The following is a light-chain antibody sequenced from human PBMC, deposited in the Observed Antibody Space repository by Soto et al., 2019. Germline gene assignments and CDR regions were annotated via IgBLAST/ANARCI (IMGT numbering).Light chain of an antibody. CDR3: QQYNNWPWT. V-gene: IGKV3-15*01. J-gene: IGKJ1*01. CDR1: QSVSSN. CDR2: GAS. Sequence: EIVMTQSPATLSVSPGERATLSCRASQSVSSNLAWYQHKPGQAPRLLIHGASTRAPGFPARFSGSGSGTDFTLTISSLQSEDFAVYYCQQYNNWPWTFGQGTKVDIK.